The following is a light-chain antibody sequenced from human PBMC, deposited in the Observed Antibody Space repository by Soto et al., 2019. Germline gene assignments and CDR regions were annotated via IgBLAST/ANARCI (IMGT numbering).Light chain of an antibody. CDR2: GAS. CDR3: QQYGRSPFT. J-gene: IGKJ3*01. Sequence: DIPMTQSPSSLSASVGDRVTIACRASQTIYNYLNWYQQKPGKAPKLLIYGASSLQSGVPSRFSGSESGTDFTLTINSLQPEDFAVYYCQQYGRSPFTFGPGTKVDIK. V-gene: IGKV1-39*01. CDR1: QTIYNY.